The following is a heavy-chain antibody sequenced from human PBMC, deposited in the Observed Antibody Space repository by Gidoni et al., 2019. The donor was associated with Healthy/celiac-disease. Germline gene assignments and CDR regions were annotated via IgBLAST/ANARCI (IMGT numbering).Heavy chain of an antibody. CDR2: IKQDGSEK. J-gene: IGHJ3*02. D-gene: IGHD3-22*01. V-gene: IGHV3-7*01. CDR3: ARTKVDPITVIDPAGGFDI. Sequence: EVQLVESGGGSVQPGGSLRLSCAASGCTFSSYWMSWILQAPGKGLEWVANIKQDGSEKYYVDSVEGRFAISGDDAEDSLYLQMNSLRAGDTAVYYCARTKVDPITVIDPAGGFDIWDQGTMIAVSS. CDR1: GCTFSSYW.